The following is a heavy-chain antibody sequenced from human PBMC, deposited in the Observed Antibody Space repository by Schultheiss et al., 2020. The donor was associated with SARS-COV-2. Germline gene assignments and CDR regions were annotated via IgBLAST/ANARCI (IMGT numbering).Heavy chain of an antibody. D-gene: IGHD3-3*01. V-gene: IGHV3-9*01. CDR1: GFTFSSYW. CDR2: ISWNSGSI. CDR3: AKDIDYDFWSGYHCFDY. Sequence: GGSLRLSCAASGFTFSSYWMHWVRQAPGKGLVWVSGISWNSGSIGYADSVKGRFTISRDNAKNSLYLQMNSLRAEDTALYYCAKDIDYDFWSGYHCFDYWGQGTLVTVSS. J-gene: IGHJ4*02.